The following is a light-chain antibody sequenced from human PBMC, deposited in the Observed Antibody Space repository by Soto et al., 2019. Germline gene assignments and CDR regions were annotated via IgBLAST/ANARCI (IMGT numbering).Light chain of an antibody. CDR1: QTISSSY. J-gene: IGKJ1*01. CDR2: GIS. Sequence: SPGTLSLSPGDRATLSCRASQTISSSYLAWYQQKPGQAPRLLMYGISRRATGIPDRFSGSGSGTDFTLTITRLEPEDFAVYYCQQYVTSSPRTFGQGTKVDIK. V-gene: IGKV3-20*01. CDR3: QQYVTSSPRT.